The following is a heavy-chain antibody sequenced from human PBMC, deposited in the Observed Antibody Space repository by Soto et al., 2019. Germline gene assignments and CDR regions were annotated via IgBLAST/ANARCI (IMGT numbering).Heavy chain of an antibody. Sequence: PSETLSLTCAVSGGSISSSNWWSWVRQPPGKGLEWIGEIYHSGSTNYNPSLKSRVTISVDKYKNQFSLKLSSVTAADTAVYYCASMAGQYQLLRYYYYYGMDVWGQGTTVTVSS. CDR2: IYHSGST. J-gene: IGHJ6*02. CDR3: ASMAGQYQLLRYYYYYGMDV. CDR1: GGSISSSNW. V-gene: IGHV4-4*02. D-gene: IGHD2-2*01.